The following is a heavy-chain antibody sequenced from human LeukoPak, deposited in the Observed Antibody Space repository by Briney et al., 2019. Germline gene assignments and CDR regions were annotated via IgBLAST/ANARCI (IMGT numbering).Heavy chain of an antibody. D-gene: IGHD3-16*01. Sequence: GGSLRLSCAASGFTFDDYAMHWVRQAPGKGLEWVSGISWNSGSIGYADSVKGRFTISRDNAKNSLYLQMNSLRAEDTALYYCAKERLFGAFDIWGQGTMVTVSS. CDR3: AKERLFGAFDI. J-gene: IGHJ3*02. CDR2: ISWNSGSI. V-gene: IGHV3-9*01. CDR1: GFTFDDYA.